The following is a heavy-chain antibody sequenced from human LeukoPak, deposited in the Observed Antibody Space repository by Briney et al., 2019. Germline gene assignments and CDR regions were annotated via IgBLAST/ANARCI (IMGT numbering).Heavy chain of an antibody. CDR2: INDNGGQR. Sequence: GGSLRLSCAASGFAFKNYAMTWVRQAPGKGLQWVSNINDNGGQRHYADSVKGRFTISRDNSKNTLYLQMNSLRAEDTAVYYCAKASSGRFDYWGQGTLVTVSS. CDR1: GFAFKNYA. J-gene: IGHJ4*02. CDR3: AKASSGRFDY. V-gene: IGHV3-23*01. D-gene: IGHD6-19*01.